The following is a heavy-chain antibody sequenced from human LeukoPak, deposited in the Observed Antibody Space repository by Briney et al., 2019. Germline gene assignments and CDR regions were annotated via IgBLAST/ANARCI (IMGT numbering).Heavy chain of an antibody. CDR3: AKDLRPGIAAAGTEQVHYGMDV. J-gene: IGHJ6*02. V-gene: IGHV3-23*01. Sequence: GGSLGLSCAASGFTFSSYAMSWVRQAPGKGLEWVSAISGSGGSTYYADSVKGRFTISRDNSKNTLYLQMNSLRAEDTAVYYCAKDLRPGIAAAGTEQVHYGMDVWGQGTTVTVSS. D-gene: IGHD6-13*01. CDR2: ISGSGGST. CDR1: GFTFSSYA.